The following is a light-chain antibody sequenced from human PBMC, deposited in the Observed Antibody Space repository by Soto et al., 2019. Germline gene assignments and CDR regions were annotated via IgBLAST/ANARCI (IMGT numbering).Light chain of an antibody. CDR2: DAS. CDR1: QSVSSSN. CDR3: QQFGTSFPYT. Sequence: EIVLTQSPGTLSLSPGERATLTCRASQSVSSSNLAWYQQKPGQAPRLVMYDASSRATGIPDRFSGSGSGTDFTLTISRLEPEDLAVYYCQQFGTSFPYTFGQGTKLDIK. V-gene: IGKV3-20*01. J-gene: IGKJ2*01.